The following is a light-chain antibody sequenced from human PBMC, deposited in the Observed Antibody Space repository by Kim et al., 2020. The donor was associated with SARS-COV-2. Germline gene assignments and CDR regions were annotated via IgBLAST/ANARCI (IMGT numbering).Light chain of an antibody. V-gene: IGKV1-33*01. CDR2: GAS. CDR3: QQYDNLPFT. J-gene: IGKJ2*01. Sequence: SASGGDRVTITCQASQDISNSLTWYQQKPGKAPNLLIYGASNLQTGVPARFSGSGSGTDFTLTISSLQPEDTATYYCQQYDNLPFTFGQGTKLEIK. CDR1: QDISNS.